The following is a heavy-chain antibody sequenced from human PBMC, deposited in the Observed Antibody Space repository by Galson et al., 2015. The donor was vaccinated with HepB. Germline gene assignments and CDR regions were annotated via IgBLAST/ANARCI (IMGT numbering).Heavy chain of an antibody. Sequence: SLRLSCAASGFTFSSYAMHWVRQAPGKGLEWVAVISYDGSNKYYADSVKGRFTISRDNSKNTLYLQTNSLRAEDTAVYYCARGHSSSWGSPFDYWGQGTLVTVSS. J-gene: IGHJ4*02. CDR2: ISYDGSNK. D-gene: IGHD6-13*01. CDR3: ARGHSSSWGSPFDY. V-gene: IGHV3-30*04. CDR1: GFTFSSYA.